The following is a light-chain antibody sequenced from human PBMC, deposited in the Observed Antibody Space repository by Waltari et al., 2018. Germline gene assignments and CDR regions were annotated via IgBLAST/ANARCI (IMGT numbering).Light chain of an antibody. CDR1: SIGTKS. J-gene: IGLJ2*01. V-gene: IGLV3-21*02. Sequence: SYVLTQPASLSVAPGQTATLTCGGKSIGTKSVHWYRQRAGQTPVLVVYDDIKRPSGVPERFSGSNSGNTATLTITRVEDGDEADYYCQVWDSSSNHAVFGGGTKLTVL. CDR2: DDI. CDR3: QVWDSSSNHAV.